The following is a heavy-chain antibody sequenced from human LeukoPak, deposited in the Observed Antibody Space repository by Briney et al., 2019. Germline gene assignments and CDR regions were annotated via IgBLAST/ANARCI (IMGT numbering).Heavy chain of an antibody. D-gene: IGHD4-11*01. CDR3: AKQKRSTVYDPFDI. J-gene: IGHJ3*02. CDR2: IYYSGST. V-gene: IGHV4-39*07. CDR1: GGSISSDSYY. Sequence: PSETLSLTCTVSGGSISSDSYYWGWIRQPPGKGLEWIGSIYYSGSTYYNPSLKSRVTMSVDTSKNQFSLRVSSVTAADTAVYYCAKQKRSTVYDPFDIWGQGTMVTVSP.